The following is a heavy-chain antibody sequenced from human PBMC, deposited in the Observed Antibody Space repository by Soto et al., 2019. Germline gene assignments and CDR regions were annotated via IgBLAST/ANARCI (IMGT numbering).Heavy chain of an antibody. J-gene: IGHJ5*01. Sequence: PSQTLSLTCAISGDSVSSSSVTWNWIRQSPSRGLEWLGRTYCRSKWYNDYAESVKSRITINPDTSKNQFSLHLNSVTPEDTAVYYCVRLIGNSWLDFWGQGTLVTVSS. V-gene: IGHV6-1*01. CDR3: VRLIGNSWLDF. D-gene: IGHD1-26*01. CDR2: TYCRSKWYN. CDR1: GDSVSSSSVT.